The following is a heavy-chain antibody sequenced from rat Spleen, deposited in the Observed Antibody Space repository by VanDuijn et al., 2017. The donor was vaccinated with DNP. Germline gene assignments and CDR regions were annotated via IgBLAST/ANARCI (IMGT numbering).Heavy chain of an antibody. CDR1: GLTLSGSA. CDR2: IGSDGSRT. CDR3: ARHVSGIPYWYFDF. D-gene: IGHD1-6*01. J-gene: IGHJ1*01. Sequence: EVQLVESGGGLVQPGRSLKLSCTASGLTLSGSAMAWVRQTPEKGLEWVATIGSDGSRTYYRDSVKGRFTISRENAKGTLYLQMDSLRSEDTATYYCARHVSGIPYWYFDFWGPGTMVVVSS. V-gene: IGHV5-17*01.